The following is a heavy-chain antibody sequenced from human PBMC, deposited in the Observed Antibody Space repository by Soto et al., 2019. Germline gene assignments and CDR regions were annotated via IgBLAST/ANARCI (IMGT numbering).Heavy chain of an antibody. CDR1: GYTFTSYD. CDR3: AIRHDGRQSSMDV. Sequence: QVQLVQSGAEVKKRGASVKVSCKASGYTFTSYDINWVRQVAGQGPEWMGWMNPNSGNTGYAQKFQGRVTMTRNTSFSTAYMDLSSLTSDDTAVYYCAIRHDGRQSSMDVWGQGTTVTVSS. J-gene: IGHJ6*02. V-gene: IGHV1-8*01. D-gene: IGHD1-1*01. CDR2: MNPNSGNT.